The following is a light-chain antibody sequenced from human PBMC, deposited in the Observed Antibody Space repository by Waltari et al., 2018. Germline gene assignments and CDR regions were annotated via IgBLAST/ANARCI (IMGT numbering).Light chain of an antibody. J-gene: IGLJ2*01. CDR1: TSDVGAYNY. Sequence: QSALTQPPSVSGSPAQSVTISCTGTTSDVGAYNYVSWYQQHPGKAPKMMISDVSQRPSGVPYRFSGSKSANTASLTISGLQAEDEADYYCCSYAGEYIWVFGGGTKLTVL. CDR2: DVS. V-gene: IGLV2-11*01. CDR3: CSYAGEYIWV.